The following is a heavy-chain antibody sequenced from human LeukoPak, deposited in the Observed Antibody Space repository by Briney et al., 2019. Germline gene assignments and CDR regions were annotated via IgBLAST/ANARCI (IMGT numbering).Heavy chain of an antibody. D-gene: IGHD2-21*02. J-gene: IGHJ4*02. CDR2: IYYSGGT. CDR3: ARDSSYCGGDCYSFDY. CDR1: GGSISSYY. V-gene: IGHV4-59*01. Sequence: PSETLSLTCTVSGGSISSYYWSWIRQPPGKGLEWIGYIYYSGGTNYNPSLKSRVTISVDTSKNQFSLKLSSVTAADTAVYYCARDSSYCGGDCYSFDYWGQGTLVTVSS.